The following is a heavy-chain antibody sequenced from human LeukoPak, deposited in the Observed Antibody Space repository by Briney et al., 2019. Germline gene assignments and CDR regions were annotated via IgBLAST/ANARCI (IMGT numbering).Heavy chain of an antibody. V-gene: IGHV1-46*01. CDR2: INPDGGST. CDR3: ARGDFDY. CDR1: GYTFTSYW. J-gene: IGHJ4*02. Sequence: ASVKVSCKASGYTFTSYWIQWVRQASGQGLEWMGLINPDGGSTAYAHRFQGRVTMTRDTSTSTVYMDLSSLRSEDTAVYYCARGDFDYWGQGTLVTVSS.